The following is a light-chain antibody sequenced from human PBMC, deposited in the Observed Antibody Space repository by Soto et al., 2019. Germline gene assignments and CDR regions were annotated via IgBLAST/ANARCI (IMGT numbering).Light chain of an antibody. CDR3: QQYNNLPPT. J-gene: IGKJ2*01. CDR2: GAS. Sequence: EIVMTQSPATLSVSPGERATLSCRASQSVSSNSAWYQQKPGQAPRLLIYGASTRATGIPARFSGSGSGTEFTLAISSLESEDFAVYYCQQYNNLPPTFGQGTNPEIK. V-gene: IGKV3-15*01. CDR1: QSVSSN.